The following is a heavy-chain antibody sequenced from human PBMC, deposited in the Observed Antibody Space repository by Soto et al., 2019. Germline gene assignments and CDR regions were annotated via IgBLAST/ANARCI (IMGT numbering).Heavy chain of an antibody. D-gene: IGHD3-22*01. CDR2: IYHSGST. Sequence: TETMSLTWAVSGGSIISSNGWSWVRQPPGKGLEWIGEIYHSGSTNYNPSLKSRVTISVDKSKNQFSLKLSSVTAADTAVYYCARHYYDSSGYLVDYWGQGTLVTVSS. J-gene: IGHJ4*02. CDR3: ARHYYDSSGYLVDY. V-gene: IGHV4-4*02. CDR1: GGSIISSNG.